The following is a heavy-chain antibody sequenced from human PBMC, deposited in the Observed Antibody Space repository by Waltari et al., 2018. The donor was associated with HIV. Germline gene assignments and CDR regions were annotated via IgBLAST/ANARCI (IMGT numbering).Heavy chain of an antibody. D-gene: IGHD3-3*01. CDR3: ASRRTAVVPAAIDPYYDFWSGYYNWFDP. V-gene: IGHV3-23*01. Sequence: VSAISGSGGSTYYADSVKGRFTISRDNSKNTLYLQMNSLRAEDTAVYYCASRRTAVVPAAIDPYYDFWSGYYNWFDPWGQGTLVTVSS. CDR2: ISGSGGST. J-gene: IGHJ5*02.